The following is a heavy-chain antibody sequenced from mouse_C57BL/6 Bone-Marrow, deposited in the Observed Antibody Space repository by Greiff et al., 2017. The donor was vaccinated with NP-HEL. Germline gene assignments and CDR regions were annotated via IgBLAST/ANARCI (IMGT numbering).Heavy chain of an antibody. CDR3: ARGRYYYGSPYWYFDV. J-gene: IGHJ1*03. CDR1: GFTFSDYY. Sequence: EVKLMESEGGLVQPGSSMKLSCTASGFTFSDYYMAWVRQVPEKGLEWVANINYDGSSTYYLDSLKSRFIISRDNAKNILYLQMSSLKSEDTATYYCARGRYYYGSPYWYFDVWGTGTTVTVSS. CDR2: INYDGSST. D-gene: IGHD1-1*01. V-gene: IGHV5-16*01.